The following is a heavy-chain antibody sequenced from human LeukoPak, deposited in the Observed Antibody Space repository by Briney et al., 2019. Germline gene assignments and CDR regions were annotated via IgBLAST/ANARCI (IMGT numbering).Heavy chain of an antibody. CDR2: ISYTGST. CDR1: GGSFSGYY. V-gene: IGHV4-59*06. CDR3: AGNRPDSSGYMDFDY. Sequence: SETLSLTCAVYGGSFSGYYWSWIRQHPGKGLEWIGYISYTGSTHYNPSLKSRVTISVDTSKNQFSLKLTSMTAADTAVYYCAGNRPDSSGYMDFDYWGQGTLVTVSS. J-gene: IGHJ4*02. D-gene: IGHD3-22*01.